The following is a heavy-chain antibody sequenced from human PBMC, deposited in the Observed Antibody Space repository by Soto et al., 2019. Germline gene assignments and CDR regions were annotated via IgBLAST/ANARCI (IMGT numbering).Heavy chain of an antibody. J-gene: IGHJ4*02. CDR3: AKGRYDFCSPYYFDS. V-gene: IGHV3-9*01. CDR2: ITWNSRVL. D-gene: IGHD3-3*01. Sequence: PGGSLRLSCGGTGLNFDDFAMHWVRQAPGKGLEWVSGITWNSRVLAYADSVKGRFTISRDNARNSLYLQMDSLRDEDTALYYCAKGRYDFCSPYYFDSWGQGTLVTVSS. CDR1: GLNFDDFA.